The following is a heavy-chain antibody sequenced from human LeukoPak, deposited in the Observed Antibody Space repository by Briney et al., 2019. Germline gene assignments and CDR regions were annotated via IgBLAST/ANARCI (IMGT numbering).Heavy chain of an antibody. CDR3: ARSNRTYYDFWSGSYYYGMDV. V-gene: IGHV4-59*01. J-gene: IGHJ6*02. Sequence: PSETLSLTCTVPGGSISSYYWSWIRQPPGKGLEWIGYIYYSGSTNYNPSLKSRVTISVDTSKNQFSLKLSSVTAADTAVYYCARSNRTYYDFWSGSYYYGMDVWGQGTTVTVSS. CDR2: IYYSGST. CDR1: GGSISSYY. D-gene: IGHD3-3*01.